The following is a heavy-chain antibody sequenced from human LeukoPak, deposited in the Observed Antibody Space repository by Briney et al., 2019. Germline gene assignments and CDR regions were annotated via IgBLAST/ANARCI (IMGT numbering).Heavy chain of an antibody. V-gene: IGHV3-23*01. CDR3: AKGGGAYCSSTSCSLFDY. CDR2: ISGSGGST. Sequence: GGSLRLSCAASGFTFSSYAMSWVRQAPGKGLEWVSAISGSGGSTYYADSVKGRFTISRDNSKNTLYLQMNSLRAEDMALYYCAKGGGAYCSSTSCSLFDYWAREPWSPSPQ. CDR1: GFTFSSYA. J-gene: IGHJ4*02. D-gene: IGHD2-2*01.